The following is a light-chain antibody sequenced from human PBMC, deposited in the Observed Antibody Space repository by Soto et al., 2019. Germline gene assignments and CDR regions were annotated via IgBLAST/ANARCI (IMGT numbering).Light chain of an antibody. CDR2: GAS. CDR3: QQYISEPFT. V-gene: IGKV3-20*01. J-gene: IGKJ3*01. CDR1: QSVRTS. Sequence: ILLTQSTGTLSLSPVVRATLSGCASQSVRTSFAWYQQKPGQAPRLLIYGASTRASGIPDRFSASGSGTDFTFTIDRLEPEDSAVYFCQQYISEPFTFGPGTKVDIK.